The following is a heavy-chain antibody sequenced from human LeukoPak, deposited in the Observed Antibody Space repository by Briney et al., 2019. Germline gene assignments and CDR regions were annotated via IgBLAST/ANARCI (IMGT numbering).Heavy chain of an antibody. Sequence: SGPTLLNPTQTLTLTCTFSQFSLSTTGVGVGWIRQPPGKALEWLALIYWGDDKRYSPSLKSRLTITKNISKNQVVLTMTNKHRILTATDTAAHCSVRGRGPPFVYCCQGTLVTVSS. CDR3: AHCSVRGRGPPFVY. V-gene: IGHV2-5*02. CDR1: QFSLSTTGVG. D-gene: IGHD3-10*02. J-gene: IGHJ4*02. CDR2: IYWGDDK.